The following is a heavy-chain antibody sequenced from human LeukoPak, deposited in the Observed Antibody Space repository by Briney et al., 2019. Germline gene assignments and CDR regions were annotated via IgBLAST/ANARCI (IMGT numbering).Heavy chain of an antibody. Sequence: ASVKVSCKASGYTFTGYYMHCVRQAPGQGLEWMGRINPNSGGTNYAQKFQGRVTMTRDTSISTAYMELSRLRSDDTAVYYCARAVAGIFVIDYWGQGTLVTVSS. D-gene: IGHD6-19*01. J-gene: IGHJ4*02. CDR1: GYTFTGYY. CDR3: ARAVAGIFVIDY. V-gene: IGHV1-2*06. CDR2: INPNSGGT.